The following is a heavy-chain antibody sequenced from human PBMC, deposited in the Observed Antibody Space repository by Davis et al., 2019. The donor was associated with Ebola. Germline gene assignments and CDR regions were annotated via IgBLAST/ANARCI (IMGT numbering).Heavy chain of an antibody. Sequence: GSLRLSCAASGFTFSSYGMHWVRQPPGKGLEWIGEINHSGSTNYNPSLKSRVTISVDTSKNQFSLKLSSVTAADTAVYYCAREEHTGTIDYWGQGTLVTVSS. J-gene: IGHJ4*02. V-gene: IGHV4-34*01. D-gene: IGHD1-7*01. CDR1: GFTFSSYG. CDR3: AREEHTGTIDY. CDR2: INHSGST.